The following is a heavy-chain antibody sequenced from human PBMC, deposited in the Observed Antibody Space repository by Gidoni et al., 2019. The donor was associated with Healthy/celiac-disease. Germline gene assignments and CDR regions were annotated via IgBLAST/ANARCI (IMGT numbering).Heavy chain of an antibody. Sequence: EVQLVESGGGLVQPGGSLRLSCAASGFTFRSYEMNWVRQAPGKGLEWVSYISSSGSTIYYADSVKGRFTISRDNAKNSLYLQMNSLRAEDTAVYYCARASWIQLWLYYYGMDVWGQGTTVTVSS. D-gene: IGHD5-18*01. J-gene: IGHJ6*02. CDR2: ISSSGSTI. CDR3: ARASWIQLWLYYYGMDV. V-gene: IGHV3-48*03. CDR1: GFTFRSYE.